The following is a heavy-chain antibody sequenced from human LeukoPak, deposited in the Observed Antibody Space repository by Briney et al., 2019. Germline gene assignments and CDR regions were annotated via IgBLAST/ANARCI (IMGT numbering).Heavy chain of an antibody. CDR3: ARGTQVLRYFDWLQYWFDP. Sequence: PLETLSLTCAVYGGSFSGYYWSWIRQPPGKGLEWTGEINHSGSTNYNPSLKSRVTISVDTSKNQFSLKLSSVTAADTAVYYCARGTQVLRYFDWLQYWFDPWGQGTLVTVSS. J-gene: IGHJ5*02. CDR1: GGSFSGYY. D-gene: IGHD3-9*01. CDR2: INHSGST. V-gene: IGHV4-34*01.